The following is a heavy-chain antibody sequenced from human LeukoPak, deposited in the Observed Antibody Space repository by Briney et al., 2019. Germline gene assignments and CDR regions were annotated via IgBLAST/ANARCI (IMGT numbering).Heavy chain of an antibody. CDR2: IYYSGST. J-gene: IGHJ3*02. CDR1: GGSISSYY. CDR3: ARRDAGYSRATNAFDI. Sequence: SETLSLTCTVSGGSISSYYWSWIRQPPGKGLEYIGNIYYSGSTVYNPSLKSRVTISIDTSKNQFSLELTSVTAADTAVYYCARRDAGYSRATNAFDIWGQGTMVTVSS. V-gene: IGHV4-59*08. D-gene: IGHD3-9*01.